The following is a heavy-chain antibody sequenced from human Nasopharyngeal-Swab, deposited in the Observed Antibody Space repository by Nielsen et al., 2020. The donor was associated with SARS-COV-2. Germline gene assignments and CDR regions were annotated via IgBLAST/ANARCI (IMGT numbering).Heavy chain of an antibody. J-gene: IGHJ4*02. Sequence: WVRQAPGQGFEWMGGFDPEDGETIYAQKFQGRVTMTEDTSTDTAYMELSSLRSEDTAVYYCATIFYSSSIYFDYWGQGTLVTVSS. D-gene: IGHD6-6*01. CDR2: FDPEDGET. V-gene: IGHV1-24*01. CDR3: ATIFYSSSIYFDY.